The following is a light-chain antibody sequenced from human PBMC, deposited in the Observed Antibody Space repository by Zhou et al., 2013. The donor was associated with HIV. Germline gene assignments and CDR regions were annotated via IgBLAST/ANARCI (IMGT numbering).Light chain of an antibody. J-gene: IGKJ3*01. V-gene: IGKV3-11*01. CDR3: QQGSSWPPRIT. CDR1: QRVSNS. CDR2: DIS. Sequence: ELVLSQSPVTESLSPGERATLSCRASQRVSNSLAWYQQRPGQAPRLLIYDISKRATGIPARFSGSGSGTDFTLTITSLEPEDFAVYYCQQGSSWPPRITFGPGTKVDIK.